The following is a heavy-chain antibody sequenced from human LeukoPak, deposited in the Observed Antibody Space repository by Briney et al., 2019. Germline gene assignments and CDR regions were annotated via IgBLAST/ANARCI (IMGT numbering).Heavy chain of an antibody. D-gene: IGHD6-6*01. J-gene: IGHJ3*02. CDR3: ARGIAARLSDAFDI. CDR2: IIPIIDTT. CDR1: GGTFSDYA. V-gene: IGHV1-69*05. Sequence: SVKVSCKASGGTFSDYAFSWVRQAPGQGLEWMGGIIPIIDTTNYAQKFQGRVTITTDESTSTAYMELSSLRSEDTAVYYCARGIAARLSDAFDIWGQGTMVTVSS.